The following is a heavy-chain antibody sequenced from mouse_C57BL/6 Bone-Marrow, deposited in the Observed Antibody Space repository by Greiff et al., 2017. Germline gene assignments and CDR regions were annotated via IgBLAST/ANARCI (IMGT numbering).Heavy chain of an antibody. D-gene: IGHD1-1*01. CDR1: GYTFTSYG. J-gene: IGHJ3*01. CDR2: IYPRSGNT. Sequence: VQLQESGAELARPGASVKLSCKASGYTFTSYGISWVKQRTGQGLEWIGEIYPRSGNTYYNEKFKGKATLTADKSSSTAYMELRSLTSEDSAVYFCARSLLLFAYWGQGTLGTVSA. V-gene: IGHV1-81*01. CDR3: ARSLLLFAY.